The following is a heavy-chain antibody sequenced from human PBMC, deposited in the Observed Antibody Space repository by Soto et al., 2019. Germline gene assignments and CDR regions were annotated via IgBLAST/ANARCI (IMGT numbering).Heavy chain of an antibody. J-gene: IGHJ3*02. V-gene: IGHV3-21*01. CDR3: ASSESSPRRGAFDI. D-gene: IGHD1-26*01. CDR1: GFTFSSYS. CDR2: ISSSSSYI. Sequence: EVQLVESGGGLVKPGGSLRLSCAASGFTFSSYSMNWVRQAPGKGLEWVSSISSSSSYIYYADSVKGRFTISRDNAKNSLYLKMNSLRAEDTAVYYCASSESSPRRGAFDIWGQGTMVTVSS.